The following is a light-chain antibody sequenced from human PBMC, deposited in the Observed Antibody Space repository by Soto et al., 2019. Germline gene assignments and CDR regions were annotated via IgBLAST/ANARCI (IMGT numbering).Light chain of an antibody. Sequence: EIVLTQSPSSLSFWPWERGTLSCRASLSVNNYLAWYQQKSGQAPRLLIYHASNRATGVPARFSGSGSGTDFTLTISNLEPEDFAVYYCQQCGNRALTFGGGTKVDIK. CDR2: HAS. J-gene: IGKJ4*01. CDR1: LSVNNY. V-gene: IGKV3-11*01. CDR3: QQCGNRALT.